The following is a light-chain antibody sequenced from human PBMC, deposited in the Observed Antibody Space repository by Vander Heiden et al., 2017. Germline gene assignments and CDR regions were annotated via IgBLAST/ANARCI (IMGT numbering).Light chain of an antibody. CDR2: AAS. CDR3: QQSDSTPYT. V-gene: IGKV1-39*01. CDR1: QSISSY. J-gene: IGKJ2*01. Sequence: DIQMTQSPSSLSASVGDRVTITCRASQSISSYFNSYQQKPGKAPTLLIYAASSLQSAGLSRFSGTGSATAFTLTIIRLQPEDFATYYCQQSDSTPYTFGQGTKLEIK.